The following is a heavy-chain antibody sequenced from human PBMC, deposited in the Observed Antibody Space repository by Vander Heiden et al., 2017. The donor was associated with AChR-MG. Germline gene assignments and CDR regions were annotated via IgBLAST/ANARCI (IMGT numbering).Heavy chain of an antibody. CDR1: GFTFSNYA. J-gene: IGHJ4*02. V-gene: IGHV3-23*01. D-gene: IGHD3-10*01. CDR2: ITGSGDKT. CDR3: AKVPTYYGSGTYYLDY. Sequence: EVQLLESGGGLVQPGGSLRLSCAASGFTFSNYAMGWVRQGPGKGLEWVSTITGSGDKTYYADSVKGRFTISRDNSKNTLLLQMNSLRTEDTAVYYCAKVPTYYGSGTYYLDYWGLGTLVTVSS.